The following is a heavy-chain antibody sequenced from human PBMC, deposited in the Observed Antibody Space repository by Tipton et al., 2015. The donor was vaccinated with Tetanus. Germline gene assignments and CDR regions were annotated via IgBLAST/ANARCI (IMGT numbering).Heavy chain of an antibody. Sequence: GLVKPSETLSLNCSVSGEALTNYFWSWLRQPPGKGLEWIGKISSTGNTNYNPSLKGRVTISVDTSKNQFSLKLRSVTAADTAVYYCARSMPKGATVFDYWGQGTLVTVSS. CDR1: GEALTNYF. CDR3: ARSMPKGATVFDY. J-gene: IGHJ4*02. CDR2: ISSTGNT. D-gene: IGHD1-26*01. V-gene: IGHV4-59*01.